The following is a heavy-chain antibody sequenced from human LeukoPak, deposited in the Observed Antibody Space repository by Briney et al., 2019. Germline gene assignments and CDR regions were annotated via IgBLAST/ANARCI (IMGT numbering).Heavy chain of an antibody. CDR1: GYTFTSYG. D-gene: IGHD6-13*01. CDR3: ARTQAWEQQLVLSYGMDV. J-gene: IGHJ6*02. Sequence: GASVKVSCKASGYTFTSYGISWVRQAPGQGLEWMGWISAYNGNTNYAQKLQGRVTMTTDTSTSTAYMELRSLRSDDTAVYYCARTQAWEQQLVLSYGMDVWGQGTTVTVSS. CDR2: ISAYNGNT. V-gene: IGHV1-18*01.